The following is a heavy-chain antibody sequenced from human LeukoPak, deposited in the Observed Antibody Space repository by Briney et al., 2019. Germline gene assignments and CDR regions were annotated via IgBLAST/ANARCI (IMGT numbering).Heavy chain of an antibody. J-gene: IGHJ3*02. Sequence: PGGSLRLSCAASGFTFSSYSMNWVRQAPGKGLEWVSSISSSSSYIYYADSVKGRFTISRDNAKNSLYLQMNSLRAEDTAVYYCARGAPYGDLDDAFDIWGQGTMVTVSS. CDR1: GFTFSSYS. CDR3: ARGAPYGDLDDAFDI. CDR2: ISSSSSYI. V-gene: IGHV3-21*01. D-gene: IGHD4-17*01.